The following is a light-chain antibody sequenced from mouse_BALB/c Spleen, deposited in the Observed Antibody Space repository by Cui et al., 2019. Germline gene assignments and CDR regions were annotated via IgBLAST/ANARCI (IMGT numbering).Light chain of an antibody. Sequence: ENVLTQSPAIMAAAMGQKVTMTCSASSSVSSSYLHWYQQKSGASTKHLIHRTSNLASGVPARFSGSGSGTSYSLTISSVEAEDDATYYCQQWSGYPFTFGSGTKLEIK. CDR2: RTS. CDR3: QQWSGYPFT. V-gene: IGKV4-58*01. CDR1: SSVSSSY. J-gene: IGKJ4*01.